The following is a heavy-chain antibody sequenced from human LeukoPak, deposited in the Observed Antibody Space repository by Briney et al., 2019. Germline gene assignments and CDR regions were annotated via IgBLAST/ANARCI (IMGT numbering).Heavy chain of an antibody. J-gene: IGHJ4*02. CDR3: TRDLYSSSWYFVSPGGY. CDR1: GFTFDDYG. Sequence: GGSLRLSCAASGFTFDDYGMIWFRQVPGKGREWVSVINWNGGSTGYADSVKGRFTISRDNAKNSLYLQMNSLRAEDTALYYCTRDLYSSSWYFVSPGGYWGQGTLVTVSS. V-gene: IGHV3-20*04. D-gene: IGHD6-13*01. CDR2: INWNGGST.